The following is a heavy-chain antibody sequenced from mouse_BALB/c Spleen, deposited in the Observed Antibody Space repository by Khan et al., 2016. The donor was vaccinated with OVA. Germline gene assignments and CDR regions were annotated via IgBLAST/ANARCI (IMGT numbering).Heavy chain of an antibody. CDR3: AGRRHWYFDV. CDR2: INTETGEP. CDR1: GYTFTDYS. Sequence: QIQLVQSGPELKKPGETVKISCKASGYTFTDYSMNWVKQAPGKGLKWMGWINTETGEPTYADDFKGRFAFSLETSASTAFLQFNNLKTEDAATYCGAGRRHWYFDVWGAGTTVTVSS. V-gene: IGHV9-2-1*01. J-gene: IGHJ1*01.